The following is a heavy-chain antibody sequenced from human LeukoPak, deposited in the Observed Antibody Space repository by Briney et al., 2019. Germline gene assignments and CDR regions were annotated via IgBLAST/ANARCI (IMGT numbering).Heavy chain of an antibody. V-gene: IGHV4-59*01. Sequence: SETLSLTCTVSGGSLSTYYWSWIRQPPGKGLEWMGYIYHSGSTNYNPSLKSRVTISVDTSKNQFSLKLSSVTAADTAVYYCARGMATQDIWGQGTMVTVSS. J-gene: IGHJ3*02. CDR2: IYHSGST. CDR1: GGSLSTYY. D-gene: IGHD5-24*01. CDR3: ARGMATQDI.